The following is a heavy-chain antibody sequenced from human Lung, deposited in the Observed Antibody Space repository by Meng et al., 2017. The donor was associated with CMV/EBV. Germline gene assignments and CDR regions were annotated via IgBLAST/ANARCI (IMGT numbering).Heavy chain of an antibody. D-gene: IGHD2/OR15-2a*01. V-gene: IGHV3-53*01. CDR3: GGEPGLPNVIHV. Sequence: ESXKISCAASGFTVSSGYMSWVRQAPGKGLEWVSVICDGGGTDYGDSVKGRFTISRDSSQNTVYLQMNGLRAEDTAVYYCGGEPGLPNVIHVWGQGATVTVSS. CDR2: ICDGGGT. CDR1: GFTVSSGY. J-gene: IGHJ6*02.